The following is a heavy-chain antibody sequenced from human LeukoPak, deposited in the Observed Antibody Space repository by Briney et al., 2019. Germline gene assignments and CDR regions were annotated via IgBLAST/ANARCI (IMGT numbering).Heavy chain of an antibody. J-gene: IGHJ6*02. CDR2: IIPIFGTA. CDR1: GGTFSSYA. V-gene: IGHV1-69*13. D-gene: IGHD2-2*01. Sequence: SVKVSCKASGGTFSSYAISWVRQAPGQGLEWMGGIIPIFGTANYAQKFQGRVTITADESTSTAYMELSSLRSEDTAVYYCAGDIVVVPAALEDYYYGMDVWGQGTTVTVSS. CDR3: AGDIVVVPAALEDYYYGMDV.